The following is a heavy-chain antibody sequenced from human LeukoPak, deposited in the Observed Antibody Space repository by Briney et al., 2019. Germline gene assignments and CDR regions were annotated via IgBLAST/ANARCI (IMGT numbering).Heavy chain of an antibody. CDR1: GFTFSSYS. V-gene: IGHV3-21*01. Sequence: GGSLRLSCAASGFTFSSYSMNWVRQAPGKGPEWVSSISSSSSYINYADSVKGRFTISRDNAKNSLYLQMNSPRVEDTAVYYCARRGYCTGGTCQYYYYMDVWGKGTTVTVSS. CDR3: ARRGYCTGGTCQYYYYMDV. J-gene: IGHJ6*03. D-gene: IGHD2-8*02. CDR2: ISSSSSYI.